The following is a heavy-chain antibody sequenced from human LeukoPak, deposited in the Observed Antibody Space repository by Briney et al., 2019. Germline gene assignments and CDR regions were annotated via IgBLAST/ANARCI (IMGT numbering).Heavy chain of an antibody. V-gene: IGHV4-30-2*01. CDR1: GGSISSGGYS. Sequence: SQTLSLTCAVSGGSISSGGYSWSWIRQPPGKGLEWIGYIYHSGSTYYNPSLKSRVTISVDRSKNQFSLKLSSVTAADTAVYYCARGLRRGYSYGSFDYWGQGTLVTVSS. CDR3: ARGLRRGYSYGSFDY. D-gene: IGHD5-18*01. J-gene: IGHJ4*02. CDR2: IYHSGST.